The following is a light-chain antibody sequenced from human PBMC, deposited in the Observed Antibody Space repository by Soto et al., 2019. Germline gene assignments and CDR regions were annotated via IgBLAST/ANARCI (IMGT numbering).Light chain of an antibody. CDR2: DAS. CDR3: QQYNSWPLT. V-gene: IGKV3-15*01. CDR1: QSVSNN. J-gene: IGKJ4*01. Sequence: EIVFTQSPCTLSLSPGERATLSCRASQSVSNNYLAWYQQKPGQAPRLLIYDASTRATDIPARFSGSGSGTEFTLTISSLQSEDFAVYYCQQYNSWPLTFGGGTKV.